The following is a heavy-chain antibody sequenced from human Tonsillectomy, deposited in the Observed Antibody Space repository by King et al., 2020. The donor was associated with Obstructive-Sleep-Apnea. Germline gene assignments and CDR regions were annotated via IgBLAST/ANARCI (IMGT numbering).Heavy chain of an antibody. CDR1: GYTFTNYA. Sequence: QLVQSGAEVKKPGASVKVSCKASGYTFTNYAMHWVRQAPGQKLEWMGWINAGNGNTKYSQKFQGRVTITSDTSASTASMELSSLRSEDTAVYYCARDPKNRKGDFFELWAQGTRVTVPS. CDR2: INAGNGNT. V-gene: IGHV1-3*01. J-gene: IGHJ4*02. CDR3: ARDPKNRKGDFFEL. D-gene: IGHD1-14*01.